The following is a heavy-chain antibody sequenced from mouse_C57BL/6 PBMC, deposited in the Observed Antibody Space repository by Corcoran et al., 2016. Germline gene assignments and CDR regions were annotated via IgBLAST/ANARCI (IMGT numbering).Heavy chain of an antibody. CDR2: INTYSGVP. CDR3: ARRITTVVATNDYAMDY. J-gene: IGHJ4*01. Sequence: QIQLVQSGPELKKPGETVKISCKASGYTFTTYGMSWVKQAPGKGLKWMGWINTYSGVPTYADDFKGRFAFSLETSASTAYLQINNLKNEETATYFCARRITTVVATNDYAMDYWGQGTSVTVSS. D-gene: IGHD1-1*01. V-gene: IGHV9-3*01. CDR1: GYTFTTYG.